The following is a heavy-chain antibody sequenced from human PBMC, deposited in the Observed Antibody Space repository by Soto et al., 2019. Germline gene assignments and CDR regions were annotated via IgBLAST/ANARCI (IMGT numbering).Heavy chain of an antibody. V-gene: IGHV4-59*08. CDR2: IHSSGTT. Sequence: QVQLHEPGPGLVKPSETLSLTCSVSDVSTSNFFWKWFRQPPGKGLEWIGIIHSSGTTNYNPSLARRVTTSADTSKSQCSLKMTSVTAADTAVYYCSRGGGWLTDYWGQGTQVTVAT. CDR1: DVSTSNFF. J-gene: IGHJ4*02. D-gene: IGHD6-19*01. CDR3: SRGGGWLTDY.